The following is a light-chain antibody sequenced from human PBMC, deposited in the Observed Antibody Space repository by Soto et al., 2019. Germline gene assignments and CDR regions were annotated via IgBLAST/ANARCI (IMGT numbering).Light chain of an antibody. V-gene: IGKV1-5*01. Sequence: IQMTPSSFTPSATVGDRVTNPCPASQSISSWLAWYQQKPGKAPKLLIYDASSLESGVPSRFSGSGSGTEFTLTISSLQPDDFATYYCQQYNSYSPWTFGQGTKVDIK. CDR2: DAS. J-gene: IGKJ1*01. CDR3: QQYNSYSPWT. CDR1: QSISSW.